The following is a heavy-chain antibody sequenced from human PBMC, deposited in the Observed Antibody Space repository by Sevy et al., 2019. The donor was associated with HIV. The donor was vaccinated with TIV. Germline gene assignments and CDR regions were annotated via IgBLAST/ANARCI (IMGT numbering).Heavy chain of an antibody. J-gene: IGHJ4*02. CDR3: ATGLVNNDY. Sequence: GGSLRLSCAASGFTFSSYAMSWVRQAPGKGLEWVSAISGSGGSTYYADSVKGRFPISRDNSKNTLYRQMNSLRAEDTAVYYCATGLVNNDYWGQGTLVTVSS. CDR1: GFTFSSYA. D-gene: IGHD3-16*01. V-gene: IGHV3-23*01. CDR2: ISGSGGST.